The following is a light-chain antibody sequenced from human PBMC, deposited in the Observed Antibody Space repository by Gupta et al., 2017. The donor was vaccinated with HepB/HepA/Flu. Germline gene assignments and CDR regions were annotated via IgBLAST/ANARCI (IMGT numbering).Light chain of an antibody. CDR2: GAS. Sequence: EIVLTQSPGTLSLSPGESATLSCRASRSVSSSYLAWYQQKPGQAPRLLIYGASSRATGIPDRCSGSGSGTDFTLTISRREPEDFAVDYCQQYGSSPWTFGQGTKVEIK. V-gene: IGKV3-20*01. CDR3: QQYGSSPWT. J-gene: IGKJ1*01. CDR1: RSVSSSY.